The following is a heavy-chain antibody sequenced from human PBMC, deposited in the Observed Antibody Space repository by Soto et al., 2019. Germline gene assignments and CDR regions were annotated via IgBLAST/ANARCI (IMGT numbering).Heavy chain of an antibody. D-gene: IGHD5-12*01. CDR2: IYTSGST. Sequence: ASETLSLTCTVSGGSISSYYWSWIRQPAGKGLEWIGRIYTSGSTNYNPSLKSRVTMSVDTSKHQFSLKLNSVTAADTAVYYCARDWFRGYSGYERYYYYGMDVWGQGTTVTVSS. CDR1: GGSISSYY. CDR3: ARDWFRGYSGYERYYYYGMDV. V-gene: IGHV4-4*07. J-gene: IGHJ6*02.